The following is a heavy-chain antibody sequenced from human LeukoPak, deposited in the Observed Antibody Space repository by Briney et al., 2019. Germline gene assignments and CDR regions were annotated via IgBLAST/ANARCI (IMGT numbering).Heavy chain of an antibody. CDR3: AREQVDVAAAGAIYYYYYYMDV. Sequence: ASVKVSCKASGYTFTSYAMHWVRQAPGQRLEWMGWINAGNGNTKYSQEFQGRVTITRDTSASTAYMELSSLRSEDMAVYYCAREQVDVAAAGAIYYYYYYMDVWGKGTTVTVSS. J-gene: IGHJ6*03. D-gene: IGHD6-13*01. CDR2: INAGNGNT. V-gene: IGHV1-3*03. CDR1: GYTFTSYA.